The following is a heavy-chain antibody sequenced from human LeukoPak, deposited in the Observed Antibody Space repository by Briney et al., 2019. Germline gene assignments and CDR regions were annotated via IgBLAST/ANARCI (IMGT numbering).Heavy chain of an antibody. V-gene: IGHV3-66*01. J-gene: IGHJ1*01. Sequence: GGSLRLSCAASGFTVSSNYMSWVRQAPGKGLAWVSLIYSGGSTYYADSVKGRFTISRDNSKNTLYLQMNSLRAEGTAVYYCARAHTAVAYFQHWGQGTLVTVSS. CDR2: IYSGGST. CDR3: ARAHTAVAYFQH. D-gene: IGHD6-19*01. CDR1: GFTVSSNY.